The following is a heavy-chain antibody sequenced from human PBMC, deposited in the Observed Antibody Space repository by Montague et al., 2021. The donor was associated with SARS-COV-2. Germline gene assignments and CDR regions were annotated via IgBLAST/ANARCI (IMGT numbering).Heavy chain of an antibody. CDR2: IRIPGGS. J-gene: IGHJ2*01. Sequence: SETLSLTCAVTSGSVRNYYWSWIRMLPGKGQERNGVIRIPGGSNXXQYLKGRVTISLDTSNNQVSLSLNSVTAADTAVYYCARAGSQRFFEFWGRGTLVTVSS. D-gene: IGHD1-1*01. V-gene: IGHV4-34*01. CDR3: ARAGSQRFFEF. CDR1: SGSVRNYY.